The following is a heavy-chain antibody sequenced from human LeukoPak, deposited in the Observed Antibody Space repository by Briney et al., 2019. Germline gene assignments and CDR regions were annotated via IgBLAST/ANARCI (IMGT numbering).Heavy chain of an antibody. J-gene: IGHJ4*02. D-gene: IGHD3-22*01. CDR1: GGSFSGYY. Sequence: SETLSLTCAVYGGSFSGYYWSWIRQPPGKGLEWIGEVNHSGSTNYNPSLKSRVTISVDTSKNQFSLKLSSVTAADTAVYYCARYYDRSGYWSTPHFDYWGQGTLVTVSS. V-gene: IGHV4-34*01. CDR2: VNHSGST. CDR3: ARYYDRSGYWSTPHFDY.